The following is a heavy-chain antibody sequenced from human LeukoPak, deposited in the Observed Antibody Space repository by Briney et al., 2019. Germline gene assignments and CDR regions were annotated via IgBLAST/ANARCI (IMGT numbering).Heavy chain of an antibody. CDR2: IYSGGST. V-gene: IGHV3-66*01. CDR3: ASSSGRYSFDAFDI. Sequence: GGSLRLSCAASGFTVSSNYMSWVRQAPGKGLEWVSVIYSGGSTYYADSVKGRFTISRDNSKNTLHLQMNSLRAEDTAVYYCASSSGRYSFDAFDIWGQGTMVTVSS. J-gene: IGHJ3*02. CDR1: GFTVSSNY. D-gene: IGHD6-19*01.